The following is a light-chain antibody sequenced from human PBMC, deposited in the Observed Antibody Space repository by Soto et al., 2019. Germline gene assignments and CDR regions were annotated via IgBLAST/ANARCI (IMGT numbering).Light chain of an antibody. J-gene: IGLJ1*01. Sequence: QSVLTQPRSVSGSPGQSVTISCTGTSSYVGRYNYVSWYQQHPGKAPKLTIYDVSKRPSGVPDRFSGSKSGDTASLTISGLQAEDEADYYCSSYVGYYIYVFGTGTKVTVL. CDR1: SSYVGRYNY. CDR2: DVS. CDR3: SSYVGYYIYV. V-gene: IGLV2-11*01.